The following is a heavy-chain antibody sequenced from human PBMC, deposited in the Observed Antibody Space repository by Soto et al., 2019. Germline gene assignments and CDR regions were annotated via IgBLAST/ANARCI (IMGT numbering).Heavy chain of an antibody. D-gene: IGHD2-15*01. CDR1: GYTFTSYA. J-gene: IGHJ4*02. V-gene: IGHV1-3*01. CDR3: ARDRCSGGSCYAGHDY. CDR2: INAGNGNT. Sequence: ASVKVSCKASGYTFTSYAMHWVRQAPGQRLEWMGWINAGNGNTKYSQKFQGRVTITRDTSASTAYMELSSLRSEDTAVYYCARDRCSGGSCYAGHDYWGQGTLVTVSS.